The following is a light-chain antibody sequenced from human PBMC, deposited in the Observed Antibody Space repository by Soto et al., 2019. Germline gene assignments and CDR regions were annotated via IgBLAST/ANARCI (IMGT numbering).Light chain of an antibody. CDR1: QSIRNN. Sequence: EVLMTQSPATLSVSPGERATLSGRASQSIRNNLAWYQQKPGQAPRFLIYGASTRATGIPTRFSGSASGTEFTLTISSLQSEDFAVYYCQQYNNWPYTFGQGTKLDIK. CDR3: QQYNNWPYT. J-gene: IGKJ2*01. CDR2: GAS. V-gene: IGKV3-15*01.